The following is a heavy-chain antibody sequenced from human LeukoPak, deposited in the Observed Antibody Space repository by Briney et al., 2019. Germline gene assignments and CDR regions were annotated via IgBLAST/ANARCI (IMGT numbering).Heavy chain of an antibody. D-gene: IGHD4-17*01. V-gene: IGHV1-46*01. CDR3: ASEASYGDYAPY. J-gene: IGHJ4*02. CDR2: INPSGGST. Sequence: ASVKDSCKASGYTFTSYYMHWVRQAPGQGLEWMGIINPSGGSTSYAQKFQGRVTMTRDTSTSTVYMELSSLRSEDTAVSYCASEASYGDYAPYWRQGTLVTVSS. CDR1: GYTFTSYY.